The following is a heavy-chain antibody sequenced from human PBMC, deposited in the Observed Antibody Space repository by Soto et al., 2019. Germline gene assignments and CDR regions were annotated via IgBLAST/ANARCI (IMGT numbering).Heavy chain of an antibody. CDR3: ARAVSRWYSSSSDFDY. V-gene: IGHV3-30-3*01. J-gene: IGHJ4*02. CDR2: ISYDGSNK. CDR1: GFTFSSYA. D-gene: IGHD6-6*01. Sequence: QVQLVESGGGVVQPGRSLRLSCAASGFTFSSYAMHWVRQAPGKGLEWVAVISYDGSNKYYADSVKGRFTISRDNSKNTLYLQMNSLRAEDTAVYYCARAVSRWYSSSSDFDYWGQGTLVTVSS.